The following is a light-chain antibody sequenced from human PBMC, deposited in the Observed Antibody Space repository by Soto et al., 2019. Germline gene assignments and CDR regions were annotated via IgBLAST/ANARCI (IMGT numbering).Light chain of an antibody. Sequence: DIQVTQSPSSLSASVGDRVTITCRASQSINTFLNWYQQRPGKAPNLLIYGASNLQSGVPSRFSGSGSGTDFTLTISSLQPEDFATYYCQQRHSYPITFGQGTRLEIK. CDR2: GAS. CDR1: QSINTF. CDR3: QQRHSYPIT. V-gene: IGKV1-39*01. J-gene: IGKJ5*01.